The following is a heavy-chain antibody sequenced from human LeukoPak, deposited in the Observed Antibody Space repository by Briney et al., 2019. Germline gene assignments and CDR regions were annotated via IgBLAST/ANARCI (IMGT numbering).Heavy chain of an antibody. Sequence: GGSLRLFCAASGITVSSSYLSWVRQAPGKGLEWVSLIYSGGTYYADSVKGRFTVSRDNSKNTLYLQMDSLRAEDTAVYYCARAFGYDWRLDYWGQGTLVTVSS. D-gene: IGHD5-12*01. CDR2: IYSGGT. CDR1: GITVSSSY. J-gene: IGHJ4*02. V-gene: IGHV3-53*01. CDR3: ARAFGYDWRLDY.